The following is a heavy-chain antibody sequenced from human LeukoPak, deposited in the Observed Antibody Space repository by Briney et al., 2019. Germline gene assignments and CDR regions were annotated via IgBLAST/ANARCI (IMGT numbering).Heavy chain of an antibody. V-gene: IGHV4-34*01. D-gene: IGHD3-10*01. Sequence: SETLSLACAVYGGSFSGYYWSWIRQPPGKGLEWIGEINHSGSTNYNPSLKSRVTISVDTSKNQFSLKLSSVTAADTAVYYCARHAVRGGTFDYWGQGTLVTVSS. CDR1: GGSFSGYY. CDR2: INHSGST. J-gene: IGHJ4*02. CDR3: ARHAVRGGTFDY.